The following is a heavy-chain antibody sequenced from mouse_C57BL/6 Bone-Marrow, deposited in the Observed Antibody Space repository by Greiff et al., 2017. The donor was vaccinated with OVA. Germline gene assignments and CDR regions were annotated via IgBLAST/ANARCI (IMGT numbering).Heavy chain of an antibody. CDR1: GYTFTSYW. CDR3: AREGAGHFDY. V-gene: IGHV1-50*01. J-gene: IGHJ2*01. CDR2: IDPSDSYT. Sequence: QVQLQQPGAELVKPGASVKLSCKASGYTFTSYWMQWVKQRPGQGLEWIGEIDPSDSYTNYNQKFKGKATLTVDTSSSPAYMQLSSLTSEDSAVYYCAREGAGHFDYWGQGTTLTVSS.